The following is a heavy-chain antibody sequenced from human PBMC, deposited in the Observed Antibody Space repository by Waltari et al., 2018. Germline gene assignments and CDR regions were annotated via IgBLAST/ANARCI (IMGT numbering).Heavy chain of an antibody. J-gene: IGHJ1*01. CDR3: ARGDCRSTSCYSLES. CDR2: ISSDGTNK. V-gene: IGHV3-30*01. D-gene: IGHD2-2*01. CDR1: GLPIKAFD. Sequence: QVHLVESGGGVVQSGKSLRLSCAASGLPIKAFDMHGVRQAPGQGLEWVSVISSDGTNKYYADSVKGRFIISRDNSGSTLYLQMNSLRPQDTAIYYCARGDCRSTSCYSLESWGHGTLVTVS.